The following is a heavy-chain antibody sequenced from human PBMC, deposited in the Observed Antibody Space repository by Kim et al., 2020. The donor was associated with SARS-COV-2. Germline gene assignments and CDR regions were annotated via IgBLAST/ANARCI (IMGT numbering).Heavy chain of an antibody. Sequence: SETLSLTCAVYGGSFSGYYWSWIRQPPGKGLEWIGEINHSGSTNYNPSLKSRVTISVDTSKNQFSLKLSSVTAADTAVYYCARNSGREQWLPQRGFDYWGQGTLVTVSS. V-gene: IGHV4-34*01. CDR3: ARNSGREQWLPQRGFDY. J-gene: IGHJ4*02. CDR1: GGSFSGYY. CDR2: INHSGST. D-gene: IGHD6-19*01.